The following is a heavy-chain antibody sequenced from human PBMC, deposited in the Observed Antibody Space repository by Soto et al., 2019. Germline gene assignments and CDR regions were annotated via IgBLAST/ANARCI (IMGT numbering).Heavy chain of an antibody. CDR1: DVSGASISSASYY. V-gene: IGHV4-31*03. J-gene: IGHJ3*02. CDR3: ARRPDAFDI. Sequence: PSETLSLTCTVSDVSGASISSASYYWSWVRQHPGKGLEWIGFIGYTGDTQYNPSLKSRLAMSIDTSKNQFSLSLNSVTAADTAMYYCARRPDAFDIWGQGTMVTVSS. CDR2: IGYTGDT.